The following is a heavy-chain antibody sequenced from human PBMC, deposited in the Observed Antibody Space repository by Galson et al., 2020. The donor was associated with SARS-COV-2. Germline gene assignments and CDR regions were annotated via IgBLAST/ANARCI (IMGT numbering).Heavy chain of an antibody. J-gene: IGHJ4*02. Sequence: SETLSLTCTVSGGSITSSSYYWGWIRQPPGKGLEWIGSVYYSGSTYYNPSLKSRLTISVDTSKNQFSLKLSSVTAADTAVYYCARLSRDNSAEGERYWGQGTLVTVSS. CDR1: GGSITSSSYY. CDR2: VYYSGST. CDR3: ARLSRDNSAEGERY. D-gene: IGHD3-22*01. V-gene: IGHV4-39*01.